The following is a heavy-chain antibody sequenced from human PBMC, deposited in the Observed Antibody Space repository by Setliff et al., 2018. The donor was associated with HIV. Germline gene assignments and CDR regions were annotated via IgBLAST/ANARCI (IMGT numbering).Heavy chain of an antibody. J-gene: IGHJ4*02. Sequence: SETLSLTCTVSGASFSSGGYYWTWIRQHPVRGLEWIGYIYYSGSTNYNPSLKSRVTISVDPSRNQFSLKLNSVTAADTAVYYCAREDGMGGYFDYWGQGTLVTVSS. D-gene: IGHD3-16*01. CDR2: IYYSGST. V-gene: IGHV4-61*08. CDR1: GASFSSGGYY. CDR3: AREDGMGGYFDY.